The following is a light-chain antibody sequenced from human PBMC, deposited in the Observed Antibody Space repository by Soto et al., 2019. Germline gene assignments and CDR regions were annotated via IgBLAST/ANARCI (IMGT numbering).Light chain of an antibody. CDR2: VAS. J-gene: IGKJ1*01. V-gene: IGKV3-15*01. CDR1: QSVSSN. Sequence: EIVMTKSPATLSGSPGGIGTVSVRASQSVSSNLAWYQQKPGQAPRLLIYVASTRATGVPARFSGSGSGTDFTLTISRLEPEDFAVYYCQQYGSSGTFGQGTKVDIK. CDR3: QQYGSSGT.